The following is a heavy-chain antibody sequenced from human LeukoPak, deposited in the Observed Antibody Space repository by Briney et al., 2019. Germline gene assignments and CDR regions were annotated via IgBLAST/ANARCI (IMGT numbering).Heavy chain of an antibody. J-gene: IGHJ6*02. CDR2: INHSGST. Sequence: PSETLSLTCAVYGGSFSGYYWSWIRQPPGKGLEWIGEINHSGSTNYNPSLKSRVTISVDTSKNQFSLKLSSVTAADTAVYYWARGHLVRSSGYYGFYYYYGMDVWGQGTTVTVSS. CDR3: ARGHLVRSSGYYGFYYYYGMDV. CDR1: GGSFSGYY. D-gene: IGHD6-19*01. V-gene: IGHV4-34*01.